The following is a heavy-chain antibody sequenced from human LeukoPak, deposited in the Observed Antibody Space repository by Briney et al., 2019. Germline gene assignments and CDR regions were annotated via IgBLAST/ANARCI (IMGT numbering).Heavy chain of an antibody. CDR2: IYYSGST. Sequence: SETLSLTCTVSGGSISSGDYYWSWIRQPPGKGLEWIGYIYYSGSTYYNPSLKSRVTISVDTSKNQFSLKLSSVTAADTAVYYCARGAPGDMTTVVTPTGDPFDYWGQGTLVTVSS. D-gene: IGHD4-23*01. J-gene: IGHJ4*02. CDR1: GGSISSGDYY. CDR3: ARGAPGDMTTVVTPTGDPFDY. V-gene: IGHV4-30-4*01.